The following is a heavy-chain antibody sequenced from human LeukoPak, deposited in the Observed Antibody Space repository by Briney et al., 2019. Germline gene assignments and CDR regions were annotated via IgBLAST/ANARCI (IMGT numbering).Heavy chain of an antibody. CDR3: ARPSVGEADDAFDI. J-gene: IGHJ3*02. CDR1: GYTFTSYG. CDR2: ISAYNGNT. Sequence: GASVKVSCKASGYTFTSYGISWVRQAPGQGLEWMGWISAYNGNTNYAQKLQGRATMTTDTSTSTAYMELRSLRSDDTAVYYCARPSVGEADDAFDIWGQGTMVTVSS. V-gene: IGHV1-18*01. D-gene: IGHD3-16*01.